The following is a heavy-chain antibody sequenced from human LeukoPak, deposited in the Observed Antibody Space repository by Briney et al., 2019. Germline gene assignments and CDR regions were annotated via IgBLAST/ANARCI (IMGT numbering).Heavy chain of an antibody. D-gene: IGHD6-13*01. Sequence: PGGSQRLSCAASGFTFSSYSMNWVRQAPGKGLEWVSSISSSSSYIYYAGSVKGRFTISRDNAKNSLYLQMNSLRAEDTAVYYCARDGQQLPFDYWGQGTLVTVSS. V-gene: IGHV3-21*01. CDR3: ARDGQQLPFDY. CDR2: ISSSSSYI. J-gene: IGHJ4*02. CDR1: GFTFSSYS.